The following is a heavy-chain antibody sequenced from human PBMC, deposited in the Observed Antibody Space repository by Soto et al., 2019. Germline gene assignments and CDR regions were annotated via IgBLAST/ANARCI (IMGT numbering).Heavy chain of an antibody. Sequence: HPGGSLRLSCAASGFTFSSYSMNWVRQAPGKGLEWVSYISSSSSTIYYADSVKGRFTISRDNAKNSLYLQMNSLRAEDTAVYYCARGRVATMVDYWGQGTLVTVS. CDR2: ISSSSSTI. V-gene: IGHV3-48*01. D-gene: IGHD5-12*01. J-gene: IGHJ4*02. CDR1: GFTFSSYS. CDR3: ARGRVATMVDY.